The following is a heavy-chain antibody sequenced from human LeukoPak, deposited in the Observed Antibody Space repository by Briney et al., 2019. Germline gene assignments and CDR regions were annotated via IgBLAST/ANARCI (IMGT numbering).Heavy chain of an antibody. D-gene: IGHD3-22*01. CDR1: GGSISSYY. V-gene: IGHV4-59*01. CDR3: ARGAGNYYDSSGYYHFDY. Sequence: PSETLSLTCTVSGGSISSYYWSWIRQPPGKGLEWIGYIYYSGSTNYNPSLKSRVTISVGTSKNQFSLKLSSVTAADTAVYYCARGAGNYYDSSGYYHFDYWGQGTLVTVSS. CDR2: IYYSGST. J-gene: IGHJ4*02.